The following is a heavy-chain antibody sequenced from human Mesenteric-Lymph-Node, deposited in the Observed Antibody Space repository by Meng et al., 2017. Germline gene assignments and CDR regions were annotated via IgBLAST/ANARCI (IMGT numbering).Heavy chain of an antibody. J-gene: IGHJ4*02. CDR2: IIPIFGTA. CDR1: GGTLASFA. Sequence: WAEVEEPGVSLKVSCMALGGTLASFATRWVRQAPGQGLEWMGGIIPIFGTANYAQKFQGRVTITADESTSTAYMELSSLRSEDTAVYYCASKTCSGGSCQLDYWGQGTLVTVSS. V-gene: IGHV1-69*01. CDR3: ASKTCSGGSCQLDY. D-gene: IGHD2-15*01.